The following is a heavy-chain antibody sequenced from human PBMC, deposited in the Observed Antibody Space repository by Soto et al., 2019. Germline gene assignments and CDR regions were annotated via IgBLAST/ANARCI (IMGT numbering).Heavy chain of an antibody. CDR1: GYTFTSYY. J-gene: IGHJ6*02. D-gene: IGHD3-16*01. V-gene: IGHV1-46*01. CDR3: ARPPRGGRSTFGGVAMDV. CDR2: INPSGGST. Sequence: QVQLVQSGAEVKKPGASVKVSCKASGYTFTSYYMHWVRQAPGQGLEWMGIINPSGGSTSYAQKXHCRVTMTRDXXTXTXXMELSSRRSEDTAVYYCARPPRGGRSTFGGVAMDVWGQGTTVTVSS.